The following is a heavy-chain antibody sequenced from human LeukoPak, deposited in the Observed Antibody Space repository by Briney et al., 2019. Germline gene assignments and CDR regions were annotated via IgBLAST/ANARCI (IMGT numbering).Heavy chain of an antibody. J-gene: IGHJ6*03. Sequence: PAESLTLSCAVSGFTFSSYNMNWVRQPPGKGLEWVASITCSGSYIYYADSVTGRFTISRDNAKNSLYLQMDSLRVEDTAVYYCARDPYSGNYGAYYYYYMDVWGKGTTVTISS. CDR3: ARDPYSGNYGAYYYYYMDV. CDR1: GFTFSSYN. CDR2: ITCSGSYI. D-gene: IGHD1-26*01. V-gene: IGHV3-21*06.